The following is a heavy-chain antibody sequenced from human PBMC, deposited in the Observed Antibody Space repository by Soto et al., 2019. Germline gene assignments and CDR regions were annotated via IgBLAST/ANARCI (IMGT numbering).Heavy chain of an antibody. CDR3: ARYGDSSGYFTPDHYYFDY. CDR2: IYYSGST. D-gene: IGHD3-22*01. CDR1: GGSISSGDYY. J-gene: IGHJ4*02. V-gene: IGHV4-30-4*01. Sequence: QVQLQESGPGLVKPSQTLSLTCTVSGGSISSGDYYWSWIRQPPGKGLEWIGYIYYSGSTYYNPSLKSRVTISVDTSKNQFSLKLSSVTAADTAVYYCARYGDSSGYFTPDHYYFDYWGQGTLVTVSS.